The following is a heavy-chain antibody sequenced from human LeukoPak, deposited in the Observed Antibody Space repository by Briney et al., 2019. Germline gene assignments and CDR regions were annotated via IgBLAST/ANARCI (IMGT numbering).Heavy chain of an antibody. CDR3: AREFIVGATKFDY. CDR1: GFNFDRYT. J-gene: IGHJ4*02. V-gene: IGHV3-43*01. Sequence: GGSLRLSCATSGFNFDRYTIHWVRQAPGKGLEWVSLAGWAGGTTFYSDSVRGRFTISRDNSKNTLYLQMNSLRAEDTAVYYCAREFIVGATKFDYWGQGTLVTVSS. CDR2: AGWAGGTT. D-gene: IGHD1-26*01.